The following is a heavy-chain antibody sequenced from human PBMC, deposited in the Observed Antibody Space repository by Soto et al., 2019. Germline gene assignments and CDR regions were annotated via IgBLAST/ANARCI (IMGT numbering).Heavy chain of an antibody. V-gene: IGHV4-30-4*08. CDR1: GDSISSNGYY. D-gene: IGHD3-22*01. J-gene: IGHJ5*01. Sequence: SETLSLTCTVSGDSISSNGYYWSWIRQHPGKGLEWIGYIYYSGSTYYNPSLRSRVTMSLDMSKNQFSLQLSSVTAADTAAYFCARGDSSGYDRSWFDSWGQGTLVTVSS. CDR2: IYYSGST. CDR3: ARGDSSGYDRSWFDS.